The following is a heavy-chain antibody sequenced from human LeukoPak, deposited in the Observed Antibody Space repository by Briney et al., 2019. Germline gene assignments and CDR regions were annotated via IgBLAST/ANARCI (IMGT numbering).Heavy chain of an antibody. V-gene: IGHV1-2*02. CDR2: INPNSGGT. Sequence: APVKVSCKASGYTFTGYYMHWVRQAPGQGLGWVGWINPNSGGTNYAQKFQGRVTMTRDTSISTAYMELSRLRSDDTAVYYCARGSGSYFIGGIDYWGQGTLVTVSS. CDR1: GYTFTGYY. CDR3: ARGSGSYFIGGIDY. D-gene: IGHD1-26*01. J-gene: IGHJ4*02.